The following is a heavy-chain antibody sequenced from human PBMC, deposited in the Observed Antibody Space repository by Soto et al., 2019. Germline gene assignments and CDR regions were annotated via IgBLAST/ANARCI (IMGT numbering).Heavy chain of an antibody. CDR1: GGTFSRHA. CDR3: ARAAIHGSSWYFWFDP. CDR2: IIPMFGTT. J-gene: IGHJ5*02. D-gene: IGHD6-13*01. V-gene: IGHV1-69*13. Sequence: SVKVSCKTSGGTFSRHAINWVRQAPGQGLEWMGGIIPMFGTTNYAQKFKGRVTISADESTSTAYMELSSLRSEDAAVYYCARAAIHGSSWYFWFDPCGQGTLATVSS.